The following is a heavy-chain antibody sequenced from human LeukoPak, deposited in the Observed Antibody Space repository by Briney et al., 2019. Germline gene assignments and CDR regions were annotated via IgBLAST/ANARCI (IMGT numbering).Heavy chain of an antibody. CDR1: GFTVSSNY. V-gene: IGHV3-66*01. J-gene: IGHJ6*02. CDR2: IYSGGST. Sequence: GGSLRLSCAASGFTVSSNYMSWVRQAPGKGLEWVSVIYSGGSTYYADSVKGRFTISRDNSKNTLYLQMNSLRAEDTAVYYCVRGVYCSSTSCYYNFDYYYGMDVWGQGTTVTVSS. D-gene: IGHD2-2*01. CDR3: VRGVYCSSTSCYYNFDYYYGMDV.